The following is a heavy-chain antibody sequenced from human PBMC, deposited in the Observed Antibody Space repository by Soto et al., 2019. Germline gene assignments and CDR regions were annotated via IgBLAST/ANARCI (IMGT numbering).Heavy chain of an antibody. D-gene: IGHD2-15*01. CDR3: ARRFLYCSAGACYVDS. J-gene: IGHJ4*02. CDR2: IVPNSGGT. Sequence: ASVKVSCKASGYNFNGYYLHWLRQAPGQGLEWMGWIVPNSGGTYSAQKFQGRLTLTRDSSISTTYLELSSLTSDDTAVYYCARRFLYCSAGACYVDSWGQGTLVTVSS. CDR1: GYNFNGYY. V-gene: IGHV1-2*02.